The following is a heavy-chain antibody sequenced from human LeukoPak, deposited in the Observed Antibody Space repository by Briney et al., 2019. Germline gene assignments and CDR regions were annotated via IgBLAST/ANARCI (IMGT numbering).Heavy chain of an antibody. CDR2: IYHSGRS. CDR1: DYSISSGYH. D-gene: IGHD5-12*01. CDR3: ARTLVAGPYSGDPSFDF. V-gene: IGHV4-38-2*01. Sequence: SETLSLTCVVSDYSISSGYHWGWIRQPPGKGLEWIGTIYHSGRSYYNPSLRSRAIISVDTSKNQFSLKVNSVTAADTAVYYCARTLVAGPYSGDPSFDFWGQGILVTVSS. J-gene: IGHJ4*02.